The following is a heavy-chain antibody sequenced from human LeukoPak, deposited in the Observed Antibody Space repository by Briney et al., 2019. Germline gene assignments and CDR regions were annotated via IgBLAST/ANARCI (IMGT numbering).Heavy chain of an antibody. V-gene: IGHV3-23*01. CDR1: GFTFSSYG. Sequence: GGSLRLSCAASGFTFSSYGMSWVRQAPGKGLEWVSSISGSGGSTYYADSVKGRFTISRDNSKNTLYLQMNSLRAEDTAVYYCARETSPVLIPFDYWGQGTLVTVSS. CDR2: ISGSGGST. CDR3: ARETSPVLIPFDY. J-gene: IGHJ4*02. D-gene: IGHD4/OR15-4a*01.